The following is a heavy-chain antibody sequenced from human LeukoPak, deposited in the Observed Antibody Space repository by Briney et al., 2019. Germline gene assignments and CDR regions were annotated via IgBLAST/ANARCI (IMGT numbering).Heavy chain of an antibody. Sequence: SETLSLTCAVYGGSFSGYYWSWVRQPPGKGLEWIGEINHSGSTNYNPSLKSRVPISVHPSKNQFPLKLSSVTAGDAAVYDCVRAKRGRWLQKRNYDMHVGRKGTTLSVS. J-gene: IGHJ6*03. D-gene: IGHD5-24*01. CDR1: GGSFSGYY. CDR3: VRAKRGRWLQKRNYDMHV. CDR2: INHSGST. V-gene: IGHV4-34*01.